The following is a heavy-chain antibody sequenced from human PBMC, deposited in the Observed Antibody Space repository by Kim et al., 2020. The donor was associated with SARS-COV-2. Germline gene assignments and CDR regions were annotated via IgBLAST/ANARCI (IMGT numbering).Heavy chain of an antibody. CDR1: GGTFSSYA. V-gene: IGHV1-69*04. D-gene: IGHD1-26*01. CDR2: IIPILGIA. Sequence: SVKVSCKASGGTFSSYAISWVRQAPGQGLEWMGRIIPILGIANYAQKFQGRVTITADKSTSTAYMELSSLRSEDTAVYYCARDPTPSGSYYYWYFDLWGRGTLVTVSS. J-gene: IGHJ2*01. CDR3: ARDPTPSGSYYYWYFDL.